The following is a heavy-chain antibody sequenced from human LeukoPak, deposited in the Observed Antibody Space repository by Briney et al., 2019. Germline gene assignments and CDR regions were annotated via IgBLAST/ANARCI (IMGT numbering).Heavy chain of an antibody. D-gene: IGHD1-1*01. V-gene: IGHV1-69*13. CDR2: IIPIFGTA. J-gene: IGHJ6*02. CDR3: VSGTTGYYYYYGMDV. Sequence: ASVKVSCKASGGTFSSYAISWVRQAPGQGLEWMGGIIPIFGTANYAQKFQGRVTITADESTSTAYMELSSLRSEDTAVYYCVSGTTGYYYYYGMDVWGQGTTVTVSS. CDR1: GGTFSSYA.